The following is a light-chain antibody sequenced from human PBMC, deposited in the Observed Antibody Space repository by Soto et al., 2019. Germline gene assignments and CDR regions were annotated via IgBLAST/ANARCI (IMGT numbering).Light chain of an antibody. CDR1: QSVSTN. CDR2: GAS. CDR3: QQYYNWPRT. V-gene: IGKV3-15*01. Sequence: EIVMTQSPGTLSVSPGEVATLSCRASQSVSTNLAWYQQKPDQATRLLIYGASTTATGMPARFSGSRSVTDFTLTISSRQSREFAGDYCQQYYNWPRTFGQGNRVEL. J-gene: IGKJ1*01.